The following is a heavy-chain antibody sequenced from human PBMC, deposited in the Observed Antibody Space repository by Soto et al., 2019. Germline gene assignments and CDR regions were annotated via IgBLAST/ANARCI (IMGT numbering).Heavy chain of an antibody. CDR2: IWSDGTNK. CDR1: GFTFSSYG. J-gene: IGHJ4*02. V-gene: IGHV3-33*01. Sequence: ESGGGVVQPGRSLRLSCEASGFTFSSYGMHWVRQAPGKGLEWVALIWSDGTNKYYADSVKGRFTISRDNSTNTLYLQMNTMRTEDTAVYYCARGKDGSSYWCQGTRVTVSS. D-gene: IGHD5-12*01. CDR3: ARGKDGSSY.